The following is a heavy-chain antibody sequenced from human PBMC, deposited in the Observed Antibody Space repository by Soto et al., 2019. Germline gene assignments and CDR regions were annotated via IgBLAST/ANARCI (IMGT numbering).Heavy chain of an antibody. J-gene: IGHJ4*02. CDR1: GDSINSDNYY. V-gene: IGHV4-39*01. CDR2: IYYRGNT. D-gene: IGHD3-9*01. CDR3: ARLEGLATISYYFDY. Sequence: PSETLSLTCSVSGDSINSDNYYWGWIRQPPGKGLEWIGSIYYRGNTYHNPSLKTRVTISLDKSKSQFSLKLNSVTAADSAVYFCARLEGLATISYYFDYWGQGTLVTV.